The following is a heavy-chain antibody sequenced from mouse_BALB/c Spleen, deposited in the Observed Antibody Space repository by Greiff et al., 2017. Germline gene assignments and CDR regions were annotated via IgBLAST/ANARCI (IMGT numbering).Heavy chain of an antibody. CDR1: GYTFTSYW. CDR3: ARLWAAMDY. J-gene: IGHJ4*01. D-gene: IGHD4-1*01. V-gene: IGHV1-7*01. Sequence: VQLQESGAELAKPGASVKMSCKASGYTFTSYWMHWVKQRPGQGLEWIGYINPSTGYTEYNQKFKDKATLTADKSSSTAYMQLSSLTSEDSAVYYCARLWAAMDYWGQGTSVTVSS. CDR2: INPSTGYT.